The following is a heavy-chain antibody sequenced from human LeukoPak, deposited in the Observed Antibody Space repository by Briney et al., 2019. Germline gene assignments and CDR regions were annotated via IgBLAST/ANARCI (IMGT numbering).Heavy chain of an antibody. J-gene: IGHJ4*02. V-gene: IGHV4-4*07. CDR2: ISSSGST. D-gene: IGHD2-15*01. CDR3: AREGRGYTQGY. CDR1: GGSIISYC. Sequence: SETLSLTCTLSGGSIISYCWTWIRQPAGKGLEWIGRISSSGSTDYNPSLKSRVTMTVDRSKNQFSLKLSSVTAADTAVYYCAREGRGYTQGYWGQGTLVTVSS.